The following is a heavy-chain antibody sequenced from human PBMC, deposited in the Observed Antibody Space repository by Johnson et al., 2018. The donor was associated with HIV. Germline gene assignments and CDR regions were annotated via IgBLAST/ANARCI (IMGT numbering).Heavy chain of an antibody. D-gene: IGHD7-27*01. J-gene: IGHJ3*02. CDR1: GFTFSSYA. CDR2: IKQDGSEK. V-gene: IGHV3-30*02. Sequence: QVQLVESGGGLVQPGGSLRLSCAASGFTFSSYAMHWVRQAPGKGLEWVANIKQDGSEKSYANSVKGRFIISRDNSKNTLYLQMNSLRAEDTAVYYCAKSTRGNWGSCFDIWGQGTMVTVSS. CDR3: AKSTRGNWGSCFDI.